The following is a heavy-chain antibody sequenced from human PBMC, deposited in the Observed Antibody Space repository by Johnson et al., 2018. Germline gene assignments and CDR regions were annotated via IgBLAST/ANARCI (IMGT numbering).Heavy chain of an antibody. V-gene: IGHV4-61*01. Sequence: QVQLQESGPGLVKPSEAXSLTCTVSGGSLSSGSYYWSWIRQPPGKGLEWIGYIYYSGNTNYNPSLKRPGTISVDTSKNQFSLKLSSVTAADTAVYYCARDSWDTSSWYGAFDIWGLGTMVTVSS. CDR2: IYYSGNT. J-gene: IGHJ3*02. CDR1: GGSLSSGSYY. CDR3: ARDSWDTSSWYGAFDI. D-gene: IGHD6-13*01.